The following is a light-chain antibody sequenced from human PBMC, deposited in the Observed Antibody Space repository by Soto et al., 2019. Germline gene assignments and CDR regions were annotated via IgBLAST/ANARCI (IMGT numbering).Light chain of an antibody. CDR3: QQRDNWPT. CDR1: QSVDTY. V-gene: IGKV3-11*01. Sequence: EIVLTQSPATLSLSPGQRATLSCRASQSVDTYLAWYQQKPGQAPSLHIYDASKRATGIPARFSGSGSGTDVTLTISCLEPEDFAVYYCQQRDNWPTFGQGTRLEI. CDR2: DAS. J-gene: IGKJ5*01.